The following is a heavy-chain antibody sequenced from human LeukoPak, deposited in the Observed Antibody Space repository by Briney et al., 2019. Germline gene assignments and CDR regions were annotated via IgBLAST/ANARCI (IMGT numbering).Heavy chain of an antibody. Sequence: ASETLSLTCAVYGGSLNGHYWSWIRQPPGKGLEWIGESGHRGGTKFNPSLKSRATISVDTSKNQFSLNLNSVTAADTAVYYCARQPASFAEYFQHWGQGTLVSVSS. CDR2: SGHRGGT. D-gene: IGHD2-2*01. J-gene: IGHJ1*01. CDR3: ARQPASFAEYFQH. CDR1: GGSLNGHY. V-gene: IGHV4-34*01.